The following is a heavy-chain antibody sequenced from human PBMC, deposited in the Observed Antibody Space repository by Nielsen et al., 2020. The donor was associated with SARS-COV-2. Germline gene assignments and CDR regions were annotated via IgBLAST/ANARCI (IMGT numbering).Heavy chain of an antibody. CDR1: GGSFSGYY. CDR3: AGGGGGDYYYYYMDV. D-gene: IGHD3-16*01. Sequence: SETLSLTCAVYGGSFSGYYWSWIRQPPGKGLEWIGEINHSGSTNYNPSLKSRVTISVDTSKNQFSLMLSSVTAADTAVYYCAGGGGGDYYYYYMDVWGKGTTVTVSS. V-gene: IGHV4-34*01. CDR2: INHSGST. J-gene: IGHJ6*03.